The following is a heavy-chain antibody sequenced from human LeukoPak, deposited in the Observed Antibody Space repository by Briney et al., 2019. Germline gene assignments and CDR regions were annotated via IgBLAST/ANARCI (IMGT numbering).Heavy chain of an antibody. J-gene: IGHJ4*02. D-gene: IGHD6-13*01. CDR3: AKAVNKQQLVLLGY. V-gene: IGHV3-23*01. CDR2: ISGSGGST. Sequence: GGSLRLSCAASGFTFSSYAMSWVRQAPGKGLEWVSAISGSGGSTYYADSVKGRFTISRDNSKNTLYLQMNSLRAEDTAVYYCAKAVNKQQLVLLGYWGQGTLVTVSS. CDR1: GFTFSSYA.